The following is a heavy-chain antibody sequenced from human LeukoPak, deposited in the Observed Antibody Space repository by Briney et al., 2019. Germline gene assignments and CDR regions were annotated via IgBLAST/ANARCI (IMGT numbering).Heavy chain of an antibody. V-gene: IGHV1-18*01. CDR3: ARDRSSDFWSGDYRGAFDI. CDR2: ISGYNGNT. CDR1: GYTFTSYG. J-gene: IGHJ3*02. Sequence: ASVKVSCKASGYTFTSYGISWVRQAPGQGLEWMGWISGYNGNTNSAQKLQGRVSMTTDTSTSTAYMELRSLRSDDTAVYYCARDRSSDFWSGDYRGAFDIWGQGTMVTVSS. D-gene: IGHD3-3*01.